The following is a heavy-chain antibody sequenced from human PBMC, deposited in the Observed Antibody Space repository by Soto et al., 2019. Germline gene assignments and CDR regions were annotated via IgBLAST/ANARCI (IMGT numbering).Heavy chain of an antibody. CDR2: ISYDGRNK. CDR1: GFTFSSYG. J-gene: IGHJ6*02. Sequence: QVQLVESGGGVIQPGRSLRLSCAASGFTFSSYGMHWVRQAPGTWLEWVAVISYDGRNKYYADSVKGRFSISRDNSKKTLYLQMNSLRAEDTAVYYCAKGSSSCHYYVIDVWGQGTTGTVSS. D-gene: IGHD6-6*01. V-gene: IGHV3-30*18. CDR3: AKGSSSCHYYVIDV.